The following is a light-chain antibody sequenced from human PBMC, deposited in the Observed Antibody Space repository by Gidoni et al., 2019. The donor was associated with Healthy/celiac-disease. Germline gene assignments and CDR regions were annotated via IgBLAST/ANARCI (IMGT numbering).Light chain of an antibody. J-gene: IGKJ4*01. Sequence: EIVLTQSPATLSLSPGKRATLSCRASQSVSSYLAWYQQNPGQAPRLLIYDASNRATGIPARFSGSGSGTDFTLTISSLEPEDFAVYYCQQRSNWPLATFGGGTKVEIK. CDR2: DAS. V-gene: IGKV3-11*01. CDR1: QSVSSY. CDR3: QQRSNWPLAT.